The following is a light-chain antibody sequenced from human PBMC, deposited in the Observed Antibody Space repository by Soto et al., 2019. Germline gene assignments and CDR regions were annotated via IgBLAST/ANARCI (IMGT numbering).Light chain of an antibody. CDR3: QQYGSSPQT. V-gene: IGKV3-20*01. J-gene: IGKJ2*01. Sequence: EIVLTQSPGTLSLSPGERATLSCRASQSVSRSYLAWYQQKPGRAPRLLIYGASSRATGIPDRFSGSGSGTDFTLTISRLEPEDFAVYYCQQYGSSPQTFGQGTKLEIK. CDR1: QSVSRSY. CDR2: GAS.